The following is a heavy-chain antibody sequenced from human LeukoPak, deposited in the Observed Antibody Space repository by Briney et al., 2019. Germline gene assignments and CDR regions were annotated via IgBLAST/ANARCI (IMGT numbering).Heavy chain of an antibody. CDR2: ISSSSSYI. V-gene: IGHV3-21*01. D-gene: IGHD2-2*01. CDR1: GFTFSSYS. CDR3: ARHLVVVPAASVDYYYGTHV. Sequence: SGGPLRLSCAASGFTFSSYSMNWVRQAPEKGLECVSSISSSSSYIYYADSVKGRFTISRHNAKNSLHLQMTSLRAEDTAVYHCARHLVVVPAASVDYYYGTHVWAQGTTATVPS. J-gene: IGHJ6*02.